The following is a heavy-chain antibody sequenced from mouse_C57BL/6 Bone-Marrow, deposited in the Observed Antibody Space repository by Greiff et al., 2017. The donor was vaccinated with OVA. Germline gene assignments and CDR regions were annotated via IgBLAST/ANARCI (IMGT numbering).Heavy chain of an antibody. CDR1: GYTFTSYW. CDR2: IDPSDSYT. CDR3: ARIYDGYYYAMDY. V-gene: IGHV1-69*01. D-gene: IGHD2-3*01. J-gene: IGHJ4*01. Sequence: QVQLQQSGSELVMPGASVKLSCTASGYTFTSYWMHWVRQRPGQGLEWIGEIDPSDSYTNYTQKFKGTSTLTVDKSTSTAYMQLSSLTSEDSAVYDCARIYDGYYYAMDYWGQGTSVTVSA.